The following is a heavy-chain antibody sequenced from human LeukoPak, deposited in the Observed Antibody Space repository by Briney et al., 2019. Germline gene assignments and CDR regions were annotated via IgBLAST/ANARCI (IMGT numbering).Heavy chain of an antibody. CDR2: ICSNDNNA. D-gene: IGHD2-15*01. V-gene: IGHV3-23*01. CDR3: AKGTSSSCYSAPNY. Sequence: GGSLRVSCAASGFTFSSYAMTWVRQAPGKGLEWVSAICSNDNNAYYANSVKGRFTISRDNSKNTLSLQLNSLRAEDTAVYYCAKGTSSSCYSAPNYWGQGTLVTVSS. CDR1: GFTFSSYA. J-gene: IGHJ4*02.